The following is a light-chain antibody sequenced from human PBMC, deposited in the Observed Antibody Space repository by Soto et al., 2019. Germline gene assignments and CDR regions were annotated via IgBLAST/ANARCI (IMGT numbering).Light chain of an antibody. V-gene: IGLV1-51*01. CDR3: GAWDSSLTAGV. Sequence: QSVLTQPPSVSAAPGQKVTISFSGSSSNIGNDYVSWFQQFPGAAPKLLIYHSHKRHSGVPDRFSGSPSGTSATLGITGLQTGDEAVYYCGAWDSSLTAGVFGGGTKVTVL. CDR2: HSH. J-gene: IGLJ3*02. CDR1: SSNIGNDY.